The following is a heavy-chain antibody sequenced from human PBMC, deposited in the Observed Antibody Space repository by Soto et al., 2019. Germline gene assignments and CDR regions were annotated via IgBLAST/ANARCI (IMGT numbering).Heavy chain of an antibody. D-gene: IGHD2-15*01. CDR3: ARRALYCSGGSCAGFDP. V-gene: IGHV4-39*01. CDR2: IYYSGST. J-gene: IGHJ5*02. CDR1: GGSISSSSYY. Sequence: SETLSLTCTVSGGSISSSSYYWGWIRQPPGKGLEWIGSIYYSGSTYYNPSLKSRVTISVDTSKNQFSLKLSSVTAADTAVYYCARRALYCSGGSCAGFDPWGQGTLVTV.